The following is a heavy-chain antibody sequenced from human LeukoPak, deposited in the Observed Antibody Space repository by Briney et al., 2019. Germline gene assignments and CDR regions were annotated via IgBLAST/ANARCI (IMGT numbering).Heavy chain of an antibody. J-gene: IGHJ5*02. Sequence: GSLRLSCAASGFTFSSYWMSWVRQAPGKGLEWVANIKQDGSEKYYVDSVKGRFTISRDNAKNSLYLQMNSLRAEDTAVYYCARVRFLEWLARGNWFDPWGQGTLVTVSS. CDR2: IKQDGSEK. D-gene: IGHD3-3*01. CDR1: GFTFSSYW. CDR3: ARVRFLEWLARGNWFDP. V-gene: IGHV3-7*04.